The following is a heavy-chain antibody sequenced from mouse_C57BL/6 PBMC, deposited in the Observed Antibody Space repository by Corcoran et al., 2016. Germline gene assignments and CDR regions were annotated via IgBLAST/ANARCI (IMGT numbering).Heavy chain of an antibody. V-gene: IGHV3-6*01. D-gene: IGHD1-1*01. J-gene: IGHJ1*03. CDR3: AARAGYGSSYWYVDV. CDR2: ISYDGSN. Sequence: DVQLQESGPGLVKPSQSLSLTCSVTGYSITSGYYWNWIRQFPGNKLERMGYISYDGSNNYNPSLKNRISITRDTSKNQFFLKLNSVTTEDTATYYCAARAGYGSSYWYVDVWGTGTTVTVSS. CDR1: GYSITSGYY.